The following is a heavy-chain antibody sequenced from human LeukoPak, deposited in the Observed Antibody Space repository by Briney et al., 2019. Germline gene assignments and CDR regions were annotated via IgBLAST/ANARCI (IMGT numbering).Heavy chain of an antibody. CDR3: ARGSTYYDSSGQVPFDY. J-gene: IGHJ4*02. Sequence: GGSLRLSCAASGFTFSTYSMNWVRQALGKGLEWVSYISSSSSTIYYADSVKGRFTISRDNAKNSLYLQMNSLRAEDTAVYYCARGSTYYDSSGQVPFDYWGQGTLVTVSS. D-gene: IGHD3-22*01. CDR2: ISSSSSTI. V-gene: IGHV3-48*01. CDR1: GFTFSTYS.